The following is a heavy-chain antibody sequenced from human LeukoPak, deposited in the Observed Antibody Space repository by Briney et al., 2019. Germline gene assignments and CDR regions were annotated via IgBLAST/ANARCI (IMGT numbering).Heavy chain of an antibody. V-gene: IGHV4-30-4*08. D-gene: IGHD3-22*01. CDR3: AREGEYYYDSSGQDY. CDR1: GGSISSGDYY. J-gene: IGHJ4*02. CDR2: IYYGGST. Sequence: SQTLSLTCTVSGGSISSGDYYWSWIRQPPGKGLEWIGYIYYGGSTYYNPSLKSRVTISVDTSKNQFSLKLSSVTAADTAVYYCAREGEYYYDSSGQDYWGQGTLVTVSS.